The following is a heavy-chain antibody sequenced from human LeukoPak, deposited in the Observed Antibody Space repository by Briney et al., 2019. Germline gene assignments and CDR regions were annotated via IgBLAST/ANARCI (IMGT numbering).Heavy chain of an antibody. D-gene: IGHD4-17*01. CDR2: INRSGTT. V-gene: IGHV4-34*01. CDR1: GGSFSDYF. J-gene: IGHJ4*02. CDR3: ALSTTRVTTRTLDY. Sequence: SETLSLTCAVYGGSFSDYFWSWIRQPPGKGLGWIGEINRSGTTKYNPSLESRVTISVDTSKRQSSLKLSSVTAADTAVYYCALSTTRVTTRTLDYWGQGTLVTVSS.